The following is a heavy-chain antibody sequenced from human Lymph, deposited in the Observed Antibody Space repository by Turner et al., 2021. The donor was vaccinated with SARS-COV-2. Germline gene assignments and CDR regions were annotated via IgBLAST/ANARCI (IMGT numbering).Heavy chain of an antibody. J-gene: IGHJ6*02. CDR2: VDPEDAET. D-gene: IGHD6-19*01. CDR3: ATAPAVADYFHDYYGMDV. CDR1: GYTLTELS. Sequence: QVQLVQSGAEVKKPGASVKVSCKVSGYTLTELSMHWVRQAPGKGLEWMGGVDPEDAETIYAQKFQGRVTMTEDTSTDTAYVELSSLRSEDTAVYYCATAPAVADYFHDYYGMDVWGQGTTVTVSS. V-gene: IGHV1-24*01.